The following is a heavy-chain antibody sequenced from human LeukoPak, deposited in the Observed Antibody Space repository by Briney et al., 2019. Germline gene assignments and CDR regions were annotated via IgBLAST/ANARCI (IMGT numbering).Heavy chain of an antibody. CDR2: INHSGST. Sequence: SETLSLTCAVYGGSFSGYYWSWIRQPPGKGLEWIGEINHSGSTNYNPSLKSRVTISVDTSKNQFPLKLSSVTAADTAVYYCARYRAAKYYYYGMDVWGQGTTVTVSS. CDR1: GGSFSGYY. V-gene: IGHV4-34*01. J-gene: IGHJ6*02. CDR3: ARYRAAKYYYYGMDV. D-gene: IGHD3-10*01.